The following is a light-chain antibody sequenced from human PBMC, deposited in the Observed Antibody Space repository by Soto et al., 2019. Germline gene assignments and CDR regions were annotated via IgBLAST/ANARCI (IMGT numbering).Light chain of an antibody. CDR3: QPYNNWPLT. Sequence: EIVMTQSPGTLSLSPGERATLSCRASQSVSSNLAWYQHKPGQTPRLLIYDTSTRATGVPARFSGSRSGPEFTLTINSLQSEDFAIYYCQPYNNWPLTFGGGTKVDIK. CDR2: DTS. CDR1: QSVSSN. J-gene: IGKJ4*01. V-gene: IGKV3-15*01.